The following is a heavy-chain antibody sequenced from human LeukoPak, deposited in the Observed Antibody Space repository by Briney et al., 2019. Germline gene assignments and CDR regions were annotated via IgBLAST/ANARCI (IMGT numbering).Heavy chain of an antibody. Sequence: PSETLSLTCTVSGGSISHYYWSWIRQPPGKGLEWIGYINYSGSTNYSPSLKSRVSISVDTSKNQFSLKVNSVTAADTAVYYCARLNSADWGQGTLITVSS. J-gene: IGHJ1*01. CDR1: GGSISHYY. CDR2: INYSGST. V-gene: IGHV4-59*08. CDR3: ARLNSAD. D-gene: IGHD4-11*01.